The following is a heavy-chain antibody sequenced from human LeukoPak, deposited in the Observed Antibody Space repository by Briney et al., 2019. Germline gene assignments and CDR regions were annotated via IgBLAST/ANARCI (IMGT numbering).Heavy chain of an antibody. CDR1: GSTFTSYG. Sequence: ASVKVSCKASGSTFTSYGISWFRQAPGQGLEWMGWISAYNGNTNYAQKLQGRVTMTTDTSTSTAYMELRSLRSDDTAVYYCARSSIVVVTAHSFDYWGQGTLITVSS. J-gene: IGHJ4*02. CDR3: ARSSIVVVTAHSFDY. D-gene: IGHD2-21*02. V-gene: IGHV1-18*01. CDR2: ISAYNGNT.